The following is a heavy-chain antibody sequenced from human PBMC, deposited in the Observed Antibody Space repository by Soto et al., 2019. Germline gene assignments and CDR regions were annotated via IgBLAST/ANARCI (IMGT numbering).Heavy chain of an antibody. V-gene: IGHV4-38-2*01. CDR3: ARVKGRFGFNWFDP. CDR2: IYHSGST. D-gene: IGHD3-16*01. Sequence: PSETLSLTCAVSGYFISSGYYWGWIRQPPGKGLEWIGSIYHSGSTYYNPSLKSRVTISVDTSKNQFSLKLSSVTAADTAVYYCARVKGRFGFNWFDPWGQGTLVTVSS. CDR1: GYFISSGYY. J-gene: IGHJ5*02.